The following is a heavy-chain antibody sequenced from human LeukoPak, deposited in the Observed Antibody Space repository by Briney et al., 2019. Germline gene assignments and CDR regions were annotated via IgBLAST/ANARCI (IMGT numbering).Heavy chain of an antibody. Sequence: SVKVSCKASGGTFSSYAISWVRQAPGQGLEWMGRIIPILGIANYAQKFQGRVTITADKSTSTAYMELSSLRSEDTAVYYCARVTAGFYAFDIWGQGTMVTVSS. D-gene: IGHD3-3*01. CDR2: IIPILGIA. CDR1: GGTFSSYA. J-gene: IGHJ3*02. V-gene: IGHV1-69*04. CDR3: ARVTAGFYAFDI.